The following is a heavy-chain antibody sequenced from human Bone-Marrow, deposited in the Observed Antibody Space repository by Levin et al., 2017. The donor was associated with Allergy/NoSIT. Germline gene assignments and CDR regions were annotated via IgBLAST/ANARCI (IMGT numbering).Heavy chain of an antibody. V-gene: IGHV3-73*01. J-gene: IGHJ6*02. CDR3: TRSPIHYYDSSGYSVTYYYYGMDV. Sequence: GESLKISCAASGFTFSGSAMHWVRQASGKGLEWVGRIRSKANSYATAYAASVKGRFTISRDDSKNTAYLQMNSLKTEDTAVYYCTRSPIHYYDSSGYSVTYYYYGMDVWGQGTTVTVSS. CDR1: GFTFSGSA. CDR2: IRSKANSYAT. D-gene: IGHD3-22*01.